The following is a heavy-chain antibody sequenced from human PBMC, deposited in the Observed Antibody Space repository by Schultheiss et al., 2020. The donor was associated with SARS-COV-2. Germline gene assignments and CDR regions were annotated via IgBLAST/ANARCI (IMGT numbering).Heavy chain of an antibody. D-gene: IGHD3-22*01. CDR2: VYYTGST. Sequence: SETLSLTCIVSGGSISGYYWSWLRQPPGKGLEWIGYVYYTGSTNYNPSLKSRVTISLDTSKNQFSLRLSSVTAADTAVYYCASYYDSSGYLTGVDYWGQGTLVTVSS. CDR1: GGSISGYY. J-gene: IGHJ4*02. V-gene: IGHV4-59*01. CDR3: ASYYDSSGYLTGVDY.